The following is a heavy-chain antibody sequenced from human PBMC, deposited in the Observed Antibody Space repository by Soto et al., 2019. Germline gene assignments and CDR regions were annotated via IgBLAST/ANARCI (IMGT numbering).Heavy chain of an antibody. Sequence: ASVKVSCKASGYTFTSYYMHWVRQAPGQGLEWMGIINPSGGSTSYAQKFQGRVTMTTDTSTSTAYMELSSLRSEDTAVYYCARDTPVGAPHYYYYGMDVWGQGTTVTVSS. V-gene: IGHV1-46*01. CDR1: GYTFTSYY. J-gene: IGHJ6*02. CDR3: ARDTPVGAPHYYYYGMDV. CDR2: INPSGGST. D-gene: IGHD1-26*01.